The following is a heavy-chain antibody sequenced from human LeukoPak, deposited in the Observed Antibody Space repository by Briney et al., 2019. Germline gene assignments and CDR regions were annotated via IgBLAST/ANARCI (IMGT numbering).Heavy chain of an antibody. Sequence: GGSLRLSCAASGFTFSSYGMHWVRQAPGKGLEWVAVISYDGSNKYYADSVKGRFTISRDNSKDTLYLQMNSLRAEDTAVYYCAKDDGIVGATTFAYWGQGTLVTVSS. CDR1: GFTFSSYG. CDR2: ISYDGSNK. V-gene: IGHV3-30*18. J-gene: IGHJ4*02. CDR3: AKDDGIVGATTFAY. D-gene: IGHD1-26*01.